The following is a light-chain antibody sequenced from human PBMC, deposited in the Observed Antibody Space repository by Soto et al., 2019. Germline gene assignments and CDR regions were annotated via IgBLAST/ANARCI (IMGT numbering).Light chain of an antibody. CDR3: SSFRSGSTWV. V-gene: IGLV2-14*01. CDR1: SSDVGGYNY. Sequence: QSALTQPASVSGSPGQSITISCTGTSSDVGGYNYVSWYQQHPGKAPKLMIYEVSNRPSGVSNRFSGSKSGNTASLTISGLLAEDEADYYCSSFRSGSTWVFGGGTKLTVL. J-gene: IGLJ3*02. CDR2: EVS.